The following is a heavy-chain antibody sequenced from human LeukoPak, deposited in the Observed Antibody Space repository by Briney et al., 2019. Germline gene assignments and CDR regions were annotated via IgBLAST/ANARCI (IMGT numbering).Heavy chain of an antibody. V-gene: IGHV1-69*05. CDR3: ARVKRDSYGPFDY. D-gene: IGHD5-18*01. CDR2: IIPIFGTA. J-gene: IGHJ4*02. Sequence: GASVKVSCKASGGTFSSYGISWVRQAPGQGLEWMGGIIPIFGTANYAQKFQGRVTITTDESTSTAYMELSSLRSEDTAVYYCARVKRDSYGPFDYWGQGTLVTVSS. CDR1: GGTFSSYG.